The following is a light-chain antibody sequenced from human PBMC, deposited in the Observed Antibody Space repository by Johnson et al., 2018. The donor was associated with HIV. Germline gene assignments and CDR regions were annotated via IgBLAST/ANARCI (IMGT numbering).Light chain of an antibody. V-gene: IGLV1-51*02. J-gene: IGLJ1*01. CDR1: NSNIGNNF. Sequence: QSVLTQPPSVSAAPGQKVTISCSGSNSNIGNNFVSWYQQFPGTAPRLLIYENNKRPSGIPDRFSGSKSGTSATLDITGLQTGDEVDYYCGTWDTSLSVYVFVTGTKVTVL. CDR3: GTWDTSLSVYV. CDR2: ENN.